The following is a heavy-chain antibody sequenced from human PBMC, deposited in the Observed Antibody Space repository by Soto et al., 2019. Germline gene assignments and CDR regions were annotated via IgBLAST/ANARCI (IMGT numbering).Heavy chain of an antibody. CDR3: ARGGIRGVSWNWFET. V-gene: IGHV3-21*01. D-gene: IGHD3-10*01. J-gene: IGHJ5*02. CDR1: GLTFTNYN. Sequence: GGSLRLSCAVSGLTFTNYNVNWVRQAPGKGLEWVSFISASGTYIYYADSVKGRFTISRDNAKNSLYLQMNSLGAGDTAVYYCARGGIRGVSWNWFETWGQGTLVTVSS. CDR2: ISASGTYI.